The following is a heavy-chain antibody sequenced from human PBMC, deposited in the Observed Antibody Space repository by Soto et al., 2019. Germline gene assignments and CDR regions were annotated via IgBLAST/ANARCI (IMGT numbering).Heavy chain of an antibody. CDR2: ISYDGSNK. CDR3: TMRNYYDSSGPIGASYYFDY. J-gene: IGHJ4*02. D-gene: IGHD3-22*01. V-gene: IGHV3-30-3*01. CDR1: GFTFSSYT. Sequence: QVQLVESGGGVAQPGRSLRLSCAASGFTFSSYTMHWVRQAPGKGLEWVAVISYDGSNKYYADSVKGRFTMSRDNSKNTLYLQMNSLRADDTAIYDCTMRNYYDSSGPIGASYYFDYWGQGTLVTVSS.